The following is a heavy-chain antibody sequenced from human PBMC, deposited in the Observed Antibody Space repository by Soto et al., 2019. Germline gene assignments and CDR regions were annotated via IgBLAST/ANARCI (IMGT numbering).Heavy chain of an antibody. CDR1: GYTFTSYA. CDR3: ARDLGGWPDY. Sequence: QVQLVQSGAEVKKPGASVKVSCKASGYTFTSYAMHWVRQAPGQRLEWMGWINAGNGNTKYSQKFQGRVTITRHTSASTAYMELSSLRSEDTPVKYCARDLGGWPDYWGQGTLVTVSS. CDR2: INAGNGNT. V-gene: IGHV1-3*01. J-gene: IGHJ4*02. D-gene: IGHD2-15*01.